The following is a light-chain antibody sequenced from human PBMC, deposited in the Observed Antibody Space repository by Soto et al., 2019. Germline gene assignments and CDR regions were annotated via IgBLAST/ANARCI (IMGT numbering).Light chain of an antibody. V-gene: IGKV3-20*01. Sequence: VLTQSPGTLSLSPGERATLSCRASQNANNNYLAWYQQKPGQAPRLLIRGASSRATGLPDRFSGSGSGTAFTLTISRLEPEDFAVYYCQQYGSSPGTFGQGTKLEIK. CDR1: QNANNNY. CDR3: QQYGSSPGT. J-gene: IGKJ2*01. CDR2: GAS.